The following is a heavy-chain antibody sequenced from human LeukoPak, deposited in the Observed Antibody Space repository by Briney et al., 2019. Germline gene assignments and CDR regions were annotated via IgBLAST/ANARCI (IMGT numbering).Heavy chain of an antibody. Sequence: GGPLRLSCAASGFTVSSNYMSWVRQAPGKGQEWVSVIYSGGSTYYADSVKGRFTISRDNSKNTLYLQMNSLRAEDTAVYYCARASYGLVPAAIYYYYYMDVWGKGTTVTVSS. CDR1: GFTVSSNY. V-gene: IGHV3-53*01. CDR2: IYSGGST. CDR3: ARASYGLVPAAIYYYYYMDV. D-gene: IGHD2-2*01. J-gene: IGHJ6*03.